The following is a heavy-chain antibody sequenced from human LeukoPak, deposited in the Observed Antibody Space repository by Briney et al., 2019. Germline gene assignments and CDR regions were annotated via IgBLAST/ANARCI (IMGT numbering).Heavy chain of an antibody. V-gene: IGHV3-11*06. CDR1: GFTFSDSY. J-gene: IGHJ4*02. Sequence: GGSLRLSCAASGFTFSDSYMSWIRQAPGKGLEWVSYITSSSDYTNYVDSVKGRFTISRDNAKNSLYLQMNSLRAEDTAVYYCATDSGSSYGSSNYWGQGTLVTASS. D-gene: IGHD5-18*01. CDR3: ATDSGSSYGSSNY. CDR2: ITSSSDYT.